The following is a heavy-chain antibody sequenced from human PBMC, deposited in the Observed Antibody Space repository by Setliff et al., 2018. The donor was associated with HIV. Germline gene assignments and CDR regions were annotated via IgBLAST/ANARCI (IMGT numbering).Heavy chain of an antibody. V-gene: IGHV5-51*01. Sequence: PGESLKISCKGSGYTFTNYWIGWVRQMPGKGLEWVGIIYPGDSDTRYSPSFQGQVTIAADKSINTAYLQWSSLKASGTAMYYCARALWRDSSGPFHFWGQGTLVTVS. CDR2: IYPGDSDT. D-gene: IGHD3-22*01. CDR3: ARALWRDSSGPFHF. J-gene: IGHJ4*02. CDR1: GYTFTNYW.